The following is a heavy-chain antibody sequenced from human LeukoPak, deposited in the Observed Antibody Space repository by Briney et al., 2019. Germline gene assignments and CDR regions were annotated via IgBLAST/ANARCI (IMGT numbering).Heavy chain of an antibody. V-gene: IGHV1-18*01. CDR1: GYTFTSYG. CDR2: ISAYNGNT. CDR3: ARDLGTTVPYYYYGMDV. D-gene: IGHD4-17*01. J-gene: IGHJ6*02. Sequence: GASVKVSCKASGYTFTSYGISWVRQAPGQGLEWMGWISAYNGNTNYAQKLQGRVTMTTDTSTSTAYMELRSLRSDDTAVYYCARDLGTTVPYYYYGMDVWGQGTTVTVSS.